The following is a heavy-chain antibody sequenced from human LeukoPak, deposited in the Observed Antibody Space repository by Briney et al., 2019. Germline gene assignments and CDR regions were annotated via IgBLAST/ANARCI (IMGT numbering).Heavy chain of an antibody. CDR2: IAYDVSNK. J-gene: IGHJ4*02. V-gene: IGHV3-30*18. CDR1: GFTFSSYW. CDR3: AKDFGHGDYVIDY. Sequence: GGSLRLSCAASGFTFSSYWMSWVRQAPGKGLEWVAVIAYDVSNKYYADSVKGRFTISRDNSKNTLYLQMNSLRAEDTAVYYCAKDFGHGDYVIDYWGQGTLVTVSS. D-gene: IGHD4-17*01.